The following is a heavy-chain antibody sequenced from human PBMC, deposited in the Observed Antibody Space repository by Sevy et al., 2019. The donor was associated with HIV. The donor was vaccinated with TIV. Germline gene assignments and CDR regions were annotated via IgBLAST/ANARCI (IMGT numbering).Heavy chain of an antibody. Sequence: SETLSLTCAVYGGSFSDYSWSWIRQPPGKGLEWIGEINHSGSTNYNPSLKSRVTISVDTSKYQFSLKLSSVTAADTAVYYCARWRGTRITMIVVVVTGYFDYWGQGTLVTVSS. CDR1: GGSFSDYS. D-gene: IGHD3-22*01. CDR3: ARWRGTRITMIVVVVTGYFDY. CDR2: INHSGST. J-gene: IGHJ4*02. V-gene: IGHV4-34*01.